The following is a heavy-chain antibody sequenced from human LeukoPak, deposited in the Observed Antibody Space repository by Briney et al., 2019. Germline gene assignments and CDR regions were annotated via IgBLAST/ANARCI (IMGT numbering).Heavy chain of an antibody. Sequence: SETLSLTCAVYGGSFSGYYWSWIRQPPGKGLEWIGEINHSGSTNYNPSLKSRVTISVDTSKNQFSLKLSSVTAADTAVYYCARHKLVWMTPYSSSWLKIDYWGQGTLVTVSS. CDR1: GGSFSGYY. J-gene: IGHJ4*02. CDR3: ARHKLVWMTPYSSSWLKIDY. CDR2: INHSGST. V-gene: IGHV4-34*01. D-gene: IGHD6-13*01.